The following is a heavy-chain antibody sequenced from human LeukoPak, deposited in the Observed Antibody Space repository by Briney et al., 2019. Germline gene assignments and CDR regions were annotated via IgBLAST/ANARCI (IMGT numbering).Heavy chain of an antibody. CDR2: ISYDGSNK. V-gene: IGHV3-30*18. J-gene: IGHJ4*02. CDR1: GFTFSSYG. D-gene: IGHD6-13*01. CDR3: AKGGGGSSWLDY. Sequence: GESLRLSCAASGFTFSSYGMHWVRQAPGKGLEWVAVISYDGSNKYYADSVKGRFTISRDNSKNTLYLQMNSLRAEDTAVYYCAKGGGGSSWLDYWGQGTLVTVSS.